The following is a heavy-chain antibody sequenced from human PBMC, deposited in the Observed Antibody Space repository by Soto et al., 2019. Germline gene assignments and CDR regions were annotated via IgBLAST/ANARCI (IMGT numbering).Heavy chain of an antibody. CDR3: ARDLGSGWRSFDD. J-gene: IGHJ4*02. CDR1: GYTFTGDY. V-gene: IGHV1-2*02. D-gene: IGHD6-19*01. CDR2: INPNSGGT. Sequence: AASVKVSCKASGYTFTGDYMNWVRQAPGQGLEWMGWINPNSGGTNYAQEFQGRVTMTRDTSISTAYMELSRLRSDDTAVYYGARDLGSGWRSFDDGGQGSRVTVSS.